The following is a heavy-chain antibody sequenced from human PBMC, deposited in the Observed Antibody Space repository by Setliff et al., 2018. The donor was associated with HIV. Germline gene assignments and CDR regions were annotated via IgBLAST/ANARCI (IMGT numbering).Heavy chain of an antibody. CDR2: INPYNGNT. CDR3: ARGGPARVALLYWFDP. Sequence: ASVKVSCKASGYTFINYGINWLRQAPGQGLEWVGWINPYNGNTKYGQKFQGTVTMTRDTTTSTAYLELRRLRSDDTAVYFCARGGPARVALLYWFDPWGQGTLVTVAS. CDR1: GYTFINYG. V-gene: IGHV1-18*01. J-gene: IGHJ5*02. D-gene: IGHD2-21*01.